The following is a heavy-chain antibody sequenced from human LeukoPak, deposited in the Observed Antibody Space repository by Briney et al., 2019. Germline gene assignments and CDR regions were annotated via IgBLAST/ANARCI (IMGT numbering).Heavy chain of an antibody. CDR2: LSWNSGNI. V-gene: IGHV3-9*01. CDR1: GFTFDYYA. J-gene: IGHJ4*02. D-gene: IGHD3-22*01. Sequence: PGGPLRLSCAASGFTFDYYAMHWLRQAPGKGLEGVSGLSWNSGNIHYPPSVTGRFTISRDNAKNSPDLQMNDLSADDPAWHYCAKDKRCQDTSGYLDYWGEGTLVTVSS. CDR3: AKDKRCQDTSGYLDY.